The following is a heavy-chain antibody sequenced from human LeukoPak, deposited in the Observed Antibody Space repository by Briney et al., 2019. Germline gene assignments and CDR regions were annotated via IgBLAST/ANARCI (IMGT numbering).Heavy chain of an antibody. J-gene: IGHJ4*02. CDR1: GDSISSSSYY. CDR2: IYYSGST. CDR3: ARYWGPYDNSGAYFDY. V-gene: IGHV4-39*01. D-gene: IGHD3-22*01. Sequence: PSETLSLTCTVSGDSISSSSYYWVWLRQPPGKGLEWIATIYYSGSTYYNPSLKSRVTISVDTSKNQFSLKLSSVTAAGTAMYYCARYWGPYDNSGAYFDYWGQGTLVTVSS.